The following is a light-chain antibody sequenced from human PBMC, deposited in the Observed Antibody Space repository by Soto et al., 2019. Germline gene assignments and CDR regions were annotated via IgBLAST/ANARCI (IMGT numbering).Light chain of an antibody. J-gene: IGKJ1*01. CDR2: LGS. CDR1: QSLLHSNGYNY. V-gene: IGKV2-28*01. Sequence: DIVMTQSPLSLPVTPGEPASISFRSSQSLLHSNGYNYLDWYLQKPGQSPQLLIYLGSNRASGVPDRFSGSGSGTDFTLKISRVEAEDVGVYYCMQALQTPRTVGQGTKVEIK. CDR3: MQALQTPRT.